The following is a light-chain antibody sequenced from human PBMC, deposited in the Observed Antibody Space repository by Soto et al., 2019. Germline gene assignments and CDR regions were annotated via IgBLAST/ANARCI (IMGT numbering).Light chain of an antibody. CDR2: KAS. Sequence: DIQMTQSPSTLSASVGDRVTITCRASQSISSLLAWYQQKPGRAPTLLIYKASTLETGVPSRFSGSGSGTEFSLTISSLQPDDSATYYCQQYNSYPLTFGQGTRVEIK. J-gene: IGKJ5*01. V-gene: IGKV1-5*03. CDR3: QQYNSYPLT. CDR1: QSISSL.